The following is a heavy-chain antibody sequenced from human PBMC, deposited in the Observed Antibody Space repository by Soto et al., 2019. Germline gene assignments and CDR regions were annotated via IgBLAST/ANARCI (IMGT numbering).Heavy chain of an antibody. J-gene: IGHJ3*02. Sequence: QVQLQESGPGLVKPSGTLSLTCAVSGGSISSSNWWSWVRQPPGKGLEWIGEIYHSGSTNYNPSRKGRVTISVDKSKNQFSLKLSSGTAADTAVYYCARSLPSYYDILTGYYRGHDAFDIWGQGTMVTVSS. CDR3: ARSLPSYYDILTGYYRGHDAFDI. D-gene: IGHD3-9*01. CDR1: GGSISSSNW. CDR2: IYHSGST. V-gene: IGHV4-4*02.